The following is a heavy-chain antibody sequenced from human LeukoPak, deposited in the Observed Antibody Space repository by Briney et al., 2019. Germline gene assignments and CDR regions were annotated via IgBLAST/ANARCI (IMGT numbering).Heavy chain of an antibody. D-gene: IGHD5-12*01. CDR1: GGSISSGGYS. J-gene: IGHJ6*02. V-gene: IGHV4-30-2*01. Sequence: SQTLSLTCAVSGGSISSGGYSWSWIRQPPGKGLEWIGYIYHSGSTYYNPSLKSRVTISVDRSKNQFPLKLSSVTAADTAVYYCARECGRGYGRDYYYGMDVWGQGTTVTVSS. CDR3: ARECGRGYGRDYYYGMDV. CDR2: IYHSGST.